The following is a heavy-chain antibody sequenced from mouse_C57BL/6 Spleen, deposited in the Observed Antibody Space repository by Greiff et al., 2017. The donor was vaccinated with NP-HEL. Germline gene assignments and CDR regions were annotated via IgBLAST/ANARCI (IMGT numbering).Heavy chain of an antibody. Sequence: VQLQQSGAELMKPGASVKLSCKATGYTFTGYWIEWVKQRPGHGLEWIGEILPGSGSTNYNEKFKGKATLTADTSSNTAYMQLSSLATEYSAIDYCARGGYWGQGTTLTASS. J-gene: IGHJ2*01. CDR2: ILPGSGST. V-gene: IGHV1-9*01. CDR3: ARGGY. CDR1: GYTFTGYW.